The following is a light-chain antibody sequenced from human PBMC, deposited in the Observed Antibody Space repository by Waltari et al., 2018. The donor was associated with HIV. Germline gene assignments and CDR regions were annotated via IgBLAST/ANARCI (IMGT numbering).Light chain of an antibody. J-gene: IGKJ5*01. V-gene: IGKV1-27*01. CDR3: QNYDSAPVA. Sequence: DIPMSQAPSSLSASVGARVTITCRASRDISTDLAWYQQKSGEVPKLLIYGASTLRSGVSSRFRGSGSATECTLTINGLQPEDASSYYCQNYDSAPVAFGQGTRLEI. CDR1: RDISTD. CDR2: GAS.